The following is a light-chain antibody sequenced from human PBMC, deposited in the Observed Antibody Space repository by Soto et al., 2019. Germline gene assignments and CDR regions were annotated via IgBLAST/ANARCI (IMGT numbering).Light chain of an antibody. J-gene: IGLJ1*01. V-gene: IGLV7-46*01. CDR2: DTT. Sequence: QAVVTQEPSLTVSPGGTVTLTCGSSTGAVTSGHYPYWFQQKPGQAPRTLIYDTTNKYSWTPARFSGSLLGGKAALTLSGAQTEDEDEYYCLVSDGGAFVLGDGTKVTV. CDR3: LVSDGGAFV. CDR1: TGAVTSGHY.